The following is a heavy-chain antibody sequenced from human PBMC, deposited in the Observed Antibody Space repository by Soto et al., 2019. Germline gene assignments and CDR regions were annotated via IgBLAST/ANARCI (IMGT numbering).Heavy chain of an antibody. CDR1: GGSISSGGYY. D-gene: IGHD3-16*02. Sequence: QVQLQESGPGLVKPSQTLSLTCTVSGGSISSGGYYWSWIRQHPGKGLEWIGYIYYSGSTYYNPSLKSRVTKSVDTSKNQFSLKLSSVTAADTAVYYCAREYYDYIWGSYRPNPLDAFDIWGQGTMVTVSS. J-gene: IGHJ3*02. V-gene: IGHV4-31*03. CDR2: IYYSGST. CDR3: AREYYDYIWGSYRPNPLDAFDI.